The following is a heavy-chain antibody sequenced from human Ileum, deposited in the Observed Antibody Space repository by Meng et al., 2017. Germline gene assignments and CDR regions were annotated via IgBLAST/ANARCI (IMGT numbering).Heavy chain of an antibody. V-gene: IGHV1-3*01. D-gene: IGHD3-22*01. CDR3: ARFSSGYFFGY. J-gene: IGHJ4*02. CDR1: GYTFSNYA. CDR2: INAGNGAT. Sequence: QFEPSGAEVKMPGASVKVSCNASGYTFSNYAMNWARQAPGQRLELMGWINAGNGATKYSQKFQGRVTITRDTSASTGYMELSSLRSEDTAVYYCARFSSGYFFGYWGQGTLVTVSS.